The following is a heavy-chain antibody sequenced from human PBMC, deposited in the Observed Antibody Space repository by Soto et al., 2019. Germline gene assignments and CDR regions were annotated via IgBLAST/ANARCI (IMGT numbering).Heavy chain of an antibody. CDR1: GGSFSGYY. CDR3: ASTYTDKASHWFDP. CDR2: INHSGST. Sequence: ASETLSLTCAVYGGSFSGYYWSWIRQPPGKGLEWIGEINHSGSTNYNPSLKSRVTISVDTSKNQFSLKLSSVTAADTAVYYCASTYTDKASHWFDPWGQGTLVTVSS. V-gene: IGHV4-34*01. D-gene: IGHD3-16*01. J-gene: IGHJ5*02.